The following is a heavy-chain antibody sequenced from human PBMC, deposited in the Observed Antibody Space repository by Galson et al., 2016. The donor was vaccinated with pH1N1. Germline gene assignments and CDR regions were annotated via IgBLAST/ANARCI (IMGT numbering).Heavy chain of an antibody. Sequence: SETLSLTCAVYGGSFRGYYWSWIRQSPEKGLEWIGEINHGGSTNYNPPLEGRVALSLDTSKNQFSLRLMAVTAADTAVYFCARHSTSGFPTIEVAARRRPFDVWGQGTLVTVSS. J-gene: IGHJ3*01. CDR1: GGSFRGYY. D-gene: IGHD6-19*01. CDR2: INHGGST. V-gene: IGHV4-34*01. CDR3: ARHSTSGFPTIEVAARRRPFDV.